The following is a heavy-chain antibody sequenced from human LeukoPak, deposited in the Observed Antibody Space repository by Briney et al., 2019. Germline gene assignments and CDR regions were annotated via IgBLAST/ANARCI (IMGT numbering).Heavy chain of an antibody. V-gene: IGHV3-30*04. J-gene: IGHJ6*02. CDR3: ARDLWGVAVAGAGKDV. Sequence: GKSLRLSCVDAGFVFSNRVIHWVRQAPGQGLEWVSMISYDGSGKHYADSVGGRLTISRYNSKNTVYLQMDSLTAEDAAIYYCARDLWGVAVAGAGKDVWGQGTTVTVSS. D-gene: IGHD3-16*01. CDR2: ISYDGSGK. CDR1: GFVFSNRV.